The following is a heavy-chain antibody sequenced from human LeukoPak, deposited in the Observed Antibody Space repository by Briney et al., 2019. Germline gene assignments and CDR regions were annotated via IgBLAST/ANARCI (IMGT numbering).Heavy chain of an antibody. V-gene: IGHV3-48*04. J-gene: IGHJ6*02. CDR2: ISSSSNTI. CDR3: ARVDYYYDSSGRMDV. Sequence: GGSLRLSCAASGFTFNSYSMNWVRQAPGKGLEWVSYISSSSNTIYYADSVKGRFTISRDNAKNSLYLQMNSLRAEDTAVYYCARVDYYYDSSGRMDVWGQGTTVTVSS. CDR1: GFTFNSYS. D-gene: IGHD3-22*01.